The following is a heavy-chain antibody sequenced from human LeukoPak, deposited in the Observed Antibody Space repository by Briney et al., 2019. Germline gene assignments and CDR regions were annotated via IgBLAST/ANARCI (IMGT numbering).Heavy chain of an antibody. J-gene: IGHJ4*02. CDR2: ISAYNGNT. Sequence: ASVKVSCKASGYTFTSYGISWVRQAPGQGLEWMGWISAYNGNTNYAQKLQGRVTMTTDTSTSTAYMELRSLRSDDTAVYYCARVGSIAAAGTPFSGYWGQGALVTVSS. D-gene: IGHD6-13*01. V-gene: IGHV1-18*01. CDR1: GYTFTSYG. CDR3: ARVGSIAAAGTPFSGY.